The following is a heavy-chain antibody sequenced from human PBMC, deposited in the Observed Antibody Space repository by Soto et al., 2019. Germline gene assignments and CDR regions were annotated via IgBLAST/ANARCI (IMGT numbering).Heavy chain of an antibody. V-gene: IGHV3-30*18. D-gene: IGHD6-13*01. CDR1: GFTFSSYG. Sequence: QVQLVESGGGVVQPGRSLRLSCAASGFTFSSYGMHWVRQAPGKGLEWVAVISYDGSNKYYADSAKGRFTISRDNSKNTLYLQMNSLRAEDTAVYYCAKGLEAAAGTIGFPPPDYWGQGTLVTVSS. CDR3: AKGLEAAAGTIGFPPPDY. CDR2: ISYDGSNK. J-gene: IGHJ4*02.